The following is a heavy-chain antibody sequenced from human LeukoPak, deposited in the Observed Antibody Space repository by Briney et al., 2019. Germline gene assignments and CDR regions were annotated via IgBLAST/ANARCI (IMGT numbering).Heavy chain of an antibody. CDR3: AREPEPAITMVRGEVFDI. CDR1: GGTFSSYV. V-gene: IGHV1-69*13. CDR2: IIPGFGTA. D-gene: IGHD3-10*01. J-gene: IGHJ3*02. Sequence: SVKVSCKASGGTFSSYVISWVRQAPGQGLEWMGGIIPGFGTANYVEKFQGTVTITADVSATTVYMVLNSLRSEDTAVYYCAREPEPAITMVRGEVFDIWGQGTMVIVSS.